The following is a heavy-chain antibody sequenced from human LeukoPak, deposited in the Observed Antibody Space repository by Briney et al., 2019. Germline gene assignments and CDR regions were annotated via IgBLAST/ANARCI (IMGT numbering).Heavy chain of an antibody. J-gene: IGHJ4*02. V-gene: IGHV1-69*04. CDR1: GDTFSSYA. Sequence: ASVKVSCKASGDTFSSYAISWVRQAPGQGIEWMGRIIPIFGIANYAQKFQGRVTITADKSTSTAYMELSSLRSEDTAVYYCAREGGEAYYYDSSGYYYYDYWGQGTLVTVSS. CDR3: AREGGEAYYYDSSGYYYYDY. D-gene: IGHD3-22*01. CDR2: IIPIFGIA.